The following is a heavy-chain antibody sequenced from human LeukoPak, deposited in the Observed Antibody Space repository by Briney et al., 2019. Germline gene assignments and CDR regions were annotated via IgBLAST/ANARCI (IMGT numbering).Heavy chain of an antibody. CDR2: ISGSGGRT. V-gene: IGHV3-23*01. CDR1: GLTLSNYG. J-gene: IGHJ4*02. Sequence: GGSLRLSCTVSGLTLSNYGMSWVRQAPGKGLEWVAGISGSGGRTIYADAVKGRFTISRDNAKNTLFLQMNSLRVEDTAVYFCAKRGVVIRVILVGFHKEAYYFDSWGQGALVTVSS. D-gene: IGHD3-22*01. CDR3: AKRGVVIRVILVGFHKEAYYFDS.